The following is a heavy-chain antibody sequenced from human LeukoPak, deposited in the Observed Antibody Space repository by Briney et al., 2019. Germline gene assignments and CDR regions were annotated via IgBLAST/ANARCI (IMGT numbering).Heavy chain of an antibody. Sequence: ASVKVSCKASGYTFTSYGISWVRQAPGQGLEWMGWISAYNGNTNYAQKLQGRVTMTTDTSTSTAYMELSSLTSEDTAVYYCSRGGPVAGTHKYFQHWGQGTLVTVFS. CDR3: SRGGPVAGTHKYFQH. CDR2: ISAYNGNT. D-gene: IGHD6-19*01. V-gene: IGHV1-18*01. CDR1: GYTFTSYG. J-gene: IGHJ1*01.